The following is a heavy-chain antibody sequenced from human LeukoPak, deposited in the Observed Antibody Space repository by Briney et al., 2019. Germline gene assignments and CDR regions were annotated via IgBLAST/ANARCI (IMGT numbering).Heavy chain of an antibody. D-gene: IGHD6-13*01. J-gene: IGHJ4*02. CDR3: ARGVIDGTSIFDY. CDR2: ISYDGSNK. V-gene: IGHV3-30*04. CDR1: GFTFSSYA. Sequence: GGSLRLSCAASGFTFSSYAMHWVRQAPGKGLEWVAVISYDGSNKYYADSVKGRFTISRDNTKNTLYLQMNSLRAEDTAVYYCARGVIDGTSIFDYWGQGTLVTVSS.